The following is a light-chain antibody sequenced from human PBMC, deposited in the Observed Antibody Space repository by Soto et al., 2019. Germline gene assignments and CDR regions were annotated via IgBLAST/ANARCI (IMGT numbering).Light chain of an antibody. CDR1: KLGDKY. J-gene: IGLJ2*01. CDR3: QAWDSSTMI. Sequence: SYDLTQPPSVSVSPGQTASITCSGDKLGDKYASWYQQKPGQSPLLVIYQDIKRPSGIPERFSGSNSGNTATLTISGTQAMDEADYYCQAWDSSTMIFGGGTKLTVL. CDR2: QDI. V-gene: IGLV3-1*01.